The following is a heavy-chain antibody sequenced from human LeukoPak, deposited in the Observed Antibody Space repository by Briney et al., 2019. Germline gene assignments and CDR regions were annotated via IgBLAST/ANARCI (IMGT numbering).Heavy chain of an antibody. V-gene: IGHV4-59*08. D-gene: IGHD3-22*01. CDR1: GGSISTYY. Sequence: KPSETLSLTCSVSGGSISTYYWSWIRQPPGKGLEWIGYIYYSGRTSYNPSLKSRVTISVDTSKNQFSLKLSSVIAADTAVYYCARGGSYYYDSSGLLWGQGTLVTVSS. CDR3: ARGGSYYYDSSGLL. CDR2: IYYSGRT. J-gene: IGHJ4*02.